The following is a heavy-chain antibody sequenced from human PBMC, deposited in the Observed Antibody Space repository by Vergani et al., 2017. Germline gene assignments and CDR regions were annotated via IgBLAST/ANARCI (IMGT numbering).Heavy chain of an antibody. J-gene: IGHJ6*03. V-gene: IGHV4-4*07. CDR2: IYTSGST. CDR3: AKAGYGDPNEASYYYYMDV. Sequence: QLQLQESGPGLVKPSETLSLTCTVSGGSISSYYWSWIRQPAGKGLEWIGRIYTSGSTNYNPSLKSRVTMSVDTSKNQFSLKLSSVTAEDTAVYYCAKAGYGDPNEASYYYYMDVWGKGTTVTVSS. D-gene: IGHD4-17*01. CDR1: GGSISSYY.